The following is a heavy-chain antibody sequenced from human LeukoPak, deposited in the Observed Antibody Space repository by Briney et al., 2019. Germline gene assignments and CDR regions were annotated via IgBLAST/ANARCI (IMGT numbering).Heavy chain of an antibody. D-gene: IGHD5-12*01. CDR3: ARDRLPPPGVYCFDP. J-gene: IGHJ5*02. V-gene: IGHV3-30-3*01. CDR1: GFTFSTYA. CDR2: ISSDGNHK. Sequence: PGGSLRLSCAASGFTFSTYAMHWVRQAPGKGLEWVAAISSDGNHKHSEDSVRGRFTISRDNSKNTLFLQMNSLRPDDTAVYYCARDRLPPPGVYCFDPWGQGTLVTVSS.